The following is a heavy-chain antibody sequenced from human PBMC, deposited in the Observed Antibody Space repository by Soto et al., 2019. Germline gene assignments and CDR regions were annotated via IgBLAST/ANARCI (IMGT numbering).Heavy chain of an antibody. V-gene: IGHV4-34*01. D-gene: IGHD3-9*01. CDR1: GGVFSGFF. J-gene: IGHJ5*02. CDR3: ARSRPRCAGATCYPHFDT. Sequence: SETLSLTCGVQGGVFSGFFWSWIRQPPGKGLEWIGEIHHSGRTHYTPSLKSRVTMSPDTPNKQFSLSLTSVTAADTAVYYCARSRPRCAGATCYPHFDTWGQVALVTVSS. CDR2: IHHSGRT.